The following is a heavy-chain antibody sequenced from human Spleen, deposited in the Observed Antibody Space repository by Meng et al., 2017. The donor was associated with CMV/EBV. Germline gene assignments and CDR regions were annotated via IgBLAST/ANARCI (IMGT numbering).Heavy chain of an antibody. CDR2: ISTSGRTI. V-gene: IGHV3-48*03. J-gene: IGHJ4*02. CDR3: ARVASDGNFQFDY. D-gene: IGHD2-15*01. CDR1: GFTFRSYE. Sequence: LTCAASGFTFRSYEMTWVRQAPGKGLEWVSYISTSGRTIHHADSVKGRFTISRDNAKNSVFLQMNSLRAEDTAVYYCARVASDGNFQFDYWGQGTLVTVSS.